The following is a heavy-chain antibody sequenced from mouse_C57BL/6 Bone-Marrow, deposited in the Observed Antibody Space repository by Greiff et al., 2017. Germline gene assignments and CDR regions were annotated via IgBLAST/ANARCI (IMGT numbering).Heavy chain of an antibody. J-gene: IGHJ3*01. CDR3: ARKGYDYDGGCPAY. CDR2: IDPENGDT. Sequence: EVQLQQSGAELVRPGASVKLSCTASGFNIKDDYMHWVKQRPEQGLEWIGWIDPENGDTEYASKFKSKATLTVDTSSSTAYMQLSSLTSEDSAVYDCARKGYDYDGGCPAYWGQGTLVTVSA. V-gene: IGHV14-4*01. CDR1: GFNIKDDY. D-gene: IGHD2-4*01.